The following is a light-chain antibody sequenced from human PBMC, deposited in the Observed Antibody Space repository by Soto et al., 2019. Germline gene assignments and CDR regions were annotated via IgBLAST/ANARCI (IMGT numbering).Light chain of an antibody. J-gene: IGKJ2*01. CDR2: GAS. CDR1: QSVSSY. V-gene: IGKV3-11*01. Sequence: EIVLTQSPATLSLSPGESATLSCRASQSVSSYLAWYQQKPGQSPRLLIYGASNRATGIPARFSGSGSGTDFTLAISSLEPEDFAVYYCQHRGKWPRTFGQGTKLEIK. CDR3: QHRGKWPRT.